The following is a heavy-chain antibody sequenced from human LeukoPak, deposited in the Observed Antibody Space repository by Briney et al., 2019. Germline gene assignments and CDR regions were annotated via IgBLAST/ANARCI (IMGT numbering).Heavy chain of an antibody. CDR1: GGSISSGSYY. D-gene: IGHD2-2*01. Sequence: SQTLSLTCTVSGGSISSGSYYWSWIRQPAGKGLECIGRIYTSGSTNCNPSLKSRVTISVDTSKNQFSLKLRSVTAADTAVYYCERITAAKQDAFDIWGQGTMVTVSS. CDR3: ERITAAKQDAFDI. J-gene: IGHJ3*02. V-gene: IGHV4-61*02. CDR2: IYTSGST.